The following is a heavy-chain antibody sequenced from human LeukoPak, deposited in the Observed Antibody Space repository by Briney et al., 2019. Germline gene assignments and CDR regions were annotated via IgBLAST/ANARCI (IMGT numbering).Heavy chain of an antibody. Sequence: SETLSLTCTVSGGSISSSTFYWGWIRQPPGTGLEWIGSIYYSGSTYYNPSLKSRVTISVDTSKNQFSLKLSSVTAADTAVYYCASNDDYGDYDDYWGQGTLVTVSS. CDR3: ASNDDYGDYDDY. CDR2: IYYSGST. D-gene: IGHD4-17*01. CDR1: GGSISSSTFY. V-gene: IGHV4-39*07. J-gene: IGHJ4*02.